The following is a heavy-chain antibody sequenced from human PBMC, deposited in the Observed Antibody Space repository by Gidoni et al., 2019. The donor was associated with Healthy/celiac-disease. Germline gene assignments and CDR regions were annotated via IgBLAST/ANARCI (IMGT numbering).Heavy chain of an antibody. V-gene: IGHV3-66*02. D-gene: IGHD3-3*01. CDR2: SYSGGST. Sequence: EVQLVESGGGLVQPGGSLRLSCAASGFTFSSNYMSCVRQAPGKGLEWVSVSYSGGSTYYADSVKGRFTISRDNSKNTLYIQMNSLRAEDTAVYYCARAVNSYYDFWSGYYNWFDPWGQGTLVTVS. CDR3: ARAVNSYYDFWSGYYNWFDP. CDR1: GFTFSSNY. J-gene: IGHJ5*02.